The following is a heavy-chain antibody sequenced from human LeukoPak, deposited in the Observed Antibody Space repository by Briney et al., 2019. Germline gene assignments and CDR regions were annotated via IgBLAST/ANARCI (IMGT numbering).Heavy chain of an antibody. D-gene: IGHD6-13*01. CDR2: ISGSSGTT. CDR3: AGVWGPSSAWPWAFEY. CDR1: GFTFSSYA. J-gene: IGHJ4*02. Sequence: SGGSLRLSCAASGFTFSSYAMSWVRRTPEKGPEWVSAISGSSGTTYYADSVKGRFTISRDNSKKILYLQMSGLRPEDTALYYCAGVWGPSSAWPWAFEYWGQGTLVTVSS. V-gene: IGHV3-23*01.